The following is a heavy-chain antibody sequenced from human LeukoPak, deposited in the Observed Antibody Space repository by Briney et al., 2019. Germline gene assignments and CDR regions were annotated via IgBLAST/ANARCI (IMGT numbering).Heavy chain of an antibody. CDR3: AREVGATFFRWFDP. Sequence: GASVKVSCKASGGTFSSYAISWVRQAPGQGLEWMGWISAYNGNTNYAQKLQGRVTMTTDTSTSTAYMELRSLRSDDTAVYYCAREVGATFFRWFDPWGQGTLVTVSS. CDR2: ISAYNGNT. V-gene: IGHV1-18*01. J-gene: IGHJ5*02. CDR1: GGTFSSYA. D-gene: IGHD1-26*01.